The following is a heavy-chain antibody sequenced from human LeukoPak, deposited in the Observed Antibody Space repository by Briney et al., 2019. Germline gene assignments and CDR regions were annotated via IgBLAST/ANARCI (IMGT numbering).Heavy chain of an antibody. V-gene: IGHV4-39*01. CDR3: ATYIMVRGVPGAFDI. J-gene: IGHJ3*02. CDR1: GGSISSSSYY. Sequence: SETLSLTCTVSGGSISSSSYYWGWIRQTPGKGLEWIGSIFYSGSTSYNPSLKSRVTVSVDTSKNQFSLKLTSVTAADTAVYYCATYIMVRGVPGAFDIWGQGTMVTVSS. CDR2: IFYSGST. D-gene: IGHD3-10*01.